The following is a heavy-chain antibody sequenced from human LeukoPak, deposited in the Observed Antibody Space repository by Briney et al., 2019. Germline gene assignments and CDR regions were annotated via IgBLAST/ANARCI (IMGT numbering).Heavy chain of an antibody. CDR1: GFTFSSYW. V-gene: IGHV3-7*03. CDR2: IKDDGSEK. D-gene: IGHD7-27*01. J-gene: IGHJ6*02. CDR3: TTWGSGMDV. Sequence: GGSLRLSCAASGFTFSSYWMSWVRQAPGKGLEWVANIKDDGSEKYYVDSVKGRLTISRDNAKNSLYLQMSSLRAEDTAVYYCTTWGSGMDVWGQGTTVTVSS.